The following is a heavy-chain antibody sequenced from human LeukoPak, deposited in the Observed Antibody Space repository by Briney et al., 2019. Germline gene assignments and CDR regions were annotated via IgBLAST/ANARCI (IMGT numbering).Heavy chain of an antibody. V-gene: IGHV4-34*01. D-gene: IGHD1-26*01. CDR3: ARVGALGGHDF. CDR2: IDHSGIT. CDR1: GGSFSAYW. Sequence: SETLSLTCAVYGGSFSAYWWSWIRQPSGKGLEWIGEIDHSGITNYNPSLKSRVTISMDTSKNQFFLKLNSVTAADTAVYYCARVGALGGHDFWGQGSLVTVSS. J-gene: IGHJ4*02.